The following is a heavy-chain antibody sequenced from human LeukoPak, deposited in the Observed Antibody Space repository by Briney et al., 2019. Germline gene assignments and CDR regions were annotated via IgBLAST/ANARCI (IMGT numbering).Heavy chain of an antibody. J-gene: IGHJ6*02. D-gene: IGHD2-2*02. Sequence: ASVKVSCKASGYTFTSYGVSWVRQAPGQGLEWMGWISAYNGNPNYAQKLQGRVTMTTDTSTSTAYMELRSLRSDDTAVYYCARYTPYYYYYGMDVWGQGTTVTVSS. V-gene: IGHV1-18*01. CDR3: ARYTPYYYYYGMDV. CDR2: ISAYNGNP. CDR1: GYTFTSYG.